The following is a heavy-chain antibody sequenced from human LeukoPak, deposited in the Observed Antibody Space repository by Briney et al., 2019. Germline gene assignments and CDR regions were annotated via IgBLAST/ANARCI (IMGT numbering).Heavy chain of an antibody. CDR2: IYSGGST. Sequence: GGSLRLSCAASGFTYSNAMNWVRQAPGKGLEWVSIIYSGGSTFYADSVKGRFTISRDNSKNTLYLQMNSLRAEDTAVYYCARGGSYLSAFDIWGQGTMVTVSS. V-gene: IGHV3-53*01. D-gene: IGHD1-26*01. CDR1: GFTYSNA. CDR3: ARGGSYLSAFDI. J-gene: IGHJ3*02.